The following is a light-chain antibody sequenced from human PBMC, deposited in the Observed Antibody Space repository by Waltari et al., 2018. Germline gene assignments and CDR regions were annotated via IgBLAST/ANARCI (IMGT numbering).Light chain of an antibody. Sequence: QSALTQPASVSGSPGQSITISCTGTSSDVGAYNYVSWYQQHPGKAPKLMIYEVSNRPSGVSNRFSGSKSGNTASLTISGLQAEDDADYYCSSYTSSTTLVVFGTGTKVSVL. CDR1: SSDVGAYNY. CDR2: EVS. V-gene: IGLV2-14*01. CDR3: SSYTSSTTLVV. J-gene: IGLJ1*01.